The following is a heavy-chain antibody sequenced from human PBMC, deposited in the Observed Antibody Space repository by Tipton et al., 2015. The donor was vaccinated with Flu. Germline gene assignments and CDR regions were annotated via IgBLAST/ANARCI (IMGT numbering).Heavy chain of an antibody. J-gene: IGHJ5*02. CDR1: GGPISTYY. V-gene: IGHV4-59*01. CDR3: ARDQTTVNKNWLDP. D-gene: IGHD4-11*01. CDR2: INYNGGT. Sequence: LRLSCTVSGGPISTYYWSWIRQPPGKGLEWIGFINYNGGTDYNPSLKSRVTISVDTSKNQFSLRLSSVTAADTAVYYCARDQTTVNKNWLDPWGQGTLVTVSS.